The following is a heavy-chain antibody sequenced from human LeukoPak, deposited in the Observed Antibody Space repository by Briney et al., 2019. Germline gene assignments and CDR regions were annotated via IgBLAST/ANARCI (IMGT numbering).Heavy chain of an antibody. D-gene: IGHD3-16*01. Sequence: PGRSLRLSCTASGFTFDDYAMHWVRQAPGKGLEWVSGISWNSGSLGYADSVKGRFTISRDNAKNSLYLQMNSLRAEDTALYFCARGGGLDVWGQGATVTVSS. CDR1: GFTFDDYA. J-gene: IGHJ6*02. V-gene: IGHV3-9*01. CDR2: ISWNSGSL. CDR3: ARGGGLDV.